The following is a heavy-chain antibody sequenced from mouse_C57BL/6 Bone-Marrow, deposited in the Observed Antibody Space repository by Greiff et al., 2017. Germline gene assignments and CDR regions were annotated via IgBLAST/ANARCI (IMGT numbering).Heavy chain of an antibody. V-gene: IGHV1-55*01. CDR3: ARPYYSNYWYFDV. J-gene: IGHJ1*03. Sequence: VQLQQSGAELVKPGASVKLSCKASGYTFTEYTIHWVKQRPGQGLEWIGDIYPGSGSTNYNEKFKSKATLTVDTSSSTAYMQLSSLTSEDSAVYYCARPYYSNYWYFDVWGTGTTVTVSS. CDR2: IYPGSGST. CDR1: GYTFTEYT. D-gene: IGHD2-5*01.